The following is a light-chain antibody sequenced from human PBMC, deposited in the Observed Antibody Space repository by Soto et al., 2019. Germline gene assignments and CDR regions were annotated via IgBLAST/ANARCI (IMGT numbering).Light chain of an antibody. V-gene: IGKV3-20*01. J-gene: IGKJ1*01. CDR2: GAS. CDR3: QQYGSLPQT. CDR1: QSVSSSY. Sequence: EIVLTQSPGTLSLSPGERATLSCRASQSVSSSYLAWYQQKPGQAPRLLIYGASSRATGIPDRFSGSGSGTDFTLTISRLEPEEFAVYFCQQYGSLPQTFGQGTEMEIK.